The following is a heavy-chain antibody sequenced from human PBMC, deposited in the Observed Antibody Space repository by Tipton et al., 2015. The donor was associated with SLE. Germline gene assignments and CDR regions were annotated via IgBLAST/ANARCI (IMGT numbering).Heavy chain of an antibody. CDR2: IYTSGGT. V-gene: IGHV4-4*07. J-gene: IGHJ4*02. Sequence: TLSLTCTVSGGSIRTDYWSWVRQPAGKGLEWIGRIYTSGGTKYNPSLKSRVTMSVDTSKNQFYLKLSSVTAADTAVYYCARSAIFGVIMGGYFDYWGQGTLVTVSS. D-gene: IGHD3-3*01. CDR1: GGSIRTDY. CDR3: ARSAIFGVIMGGYFDY.